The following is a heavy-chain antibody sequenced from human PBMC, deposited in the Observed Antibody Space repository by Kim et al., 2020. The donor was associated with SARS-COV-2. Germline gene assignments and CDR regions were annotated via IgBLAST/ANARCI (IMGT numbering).Heavy chain of an antibody. CDR3: ARWLGPSSGWKREYFYYGVDV. Sequence: GGSLRLSCAASGFTFSSYSMNWVRQAPGKGLEWVSSISSSRTYIYYADSVKGRFTISRDNAKNSLYLQMNSLRAEDTAGYYCARWLGPSSGWKREYFYYGVDVWGQGTTVTVSS. J-gene: IGHJ6*02. CDR2: ISSSRTYI. V-gene: IGHV3-21*01. D-gene: IGHD6-19*01. CDR1: GFTFSSYS.